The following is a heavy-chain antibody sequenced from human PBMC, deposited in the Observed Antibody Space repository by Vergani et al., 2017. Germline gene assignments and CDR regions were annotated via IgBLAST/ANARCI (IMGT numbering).Heavy chain of an antibody. V-gene: IGHV4-4*07. CDR1: GGSISSYY. Sequence: QVQLQESGPGLVKPSETLSLTCTVSGGSISSYYWSWIRQPAGKGLEWIGRIYTSGSTNYNPSLKSRVTLSVDTSKNQFSLKLSSVTAADAAVYYCARAGGSGIFYYMDVWGKGTTVTVSS. CDR3: ARAGGSGIFYYMDV. D-gene: IGHD3-10*01. CDR2: IYTSGST. J-gene: IGHJ6*03.